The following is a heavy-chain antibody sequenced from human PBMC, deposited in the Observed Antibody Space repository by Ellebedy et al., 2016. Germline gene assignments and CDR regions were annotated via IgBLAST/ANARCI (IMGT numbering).Heavy chain of an antibody. Sequence: GESLKISCAASGFTFSSYAMSWVRQAPGKGLEWVSAISGSGTGTYYADSVKGRFTISRDNSKNTLYLQMNGLRAEDTAVYYCAKEDYYDSSGPFDYWGQGTLVTVSS. V-gene: IGHV3-23*01. CDR2: ISGSGTGT. D-gene: IGHD3-22*01. CDR3: AKEDYYDSSGPFDY. J-gene: IGHJ4*02. CDR1: GFTFSSYA.